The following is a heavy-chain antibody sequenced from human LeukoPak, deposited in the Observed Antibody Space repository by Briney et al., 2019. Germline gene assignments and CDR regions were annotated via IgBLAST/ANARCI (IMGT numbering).Heavy chain of an antibody. Sequence: SETLSLTCTVSGGSINSYYWSWIRQPPGKGLEWIGYIYNSGSTNYNPPLKSRVTMSVDTSQTQFSLKLSSVTAADTAVYFCARGRSIGARRGAFDIWGQGTMVSVSS. J-gene: IGHJ3*02. CDR1: GGSINSYY. D-gene: IGHD6-6*01. CDR2: IYNSGST. V-gene: IGHV4-59*01. CDR3: ARGRSIGARRGAFDI.